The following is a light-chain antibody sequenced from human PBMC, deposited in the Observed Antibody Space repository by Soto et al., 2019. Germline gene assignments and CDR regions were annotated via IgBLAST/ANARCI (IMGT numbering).Light chain of an antibody. Sequence: ALTQPPSASGSPGQSVTISCTGTSSDVGGYNYVSWYQQHPGKVPKLMIYEVSKRPSGVPDRFSGSKSGNTASLTVSGLQAEDEADYYCSSYGGSDNLVFGGGTQLTVL. CDR1: SSDVGGYNY. CDR3: SSYGGSDNLV. V-gene: IGLV2-8*01. J-gene: IGLJ2*01. CDR2: EVS.